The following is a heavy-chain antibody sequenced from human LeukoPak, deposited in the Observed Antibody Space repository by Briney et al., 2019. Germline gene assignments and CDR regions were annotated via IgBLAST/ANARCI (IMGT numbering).Heavy chain of an antibody. CDR3: ARRYDELDY. V-gene: IGHV1-8*03. CDR1: GYTFTGYY. CDR2: TNPNSGNT. Sequence: ASVKVSCKASGYTFTGYYMHWVRQAPGQGLEWMGWTNPNSGNTGYAQKFQGRVTITRNTSIGTAYMELSSLRSEDTAVYYCARRYDELDYWGQGTLVTVSS. D-gene: IGHD5-12*01. J-gene: IGHJ4*02.